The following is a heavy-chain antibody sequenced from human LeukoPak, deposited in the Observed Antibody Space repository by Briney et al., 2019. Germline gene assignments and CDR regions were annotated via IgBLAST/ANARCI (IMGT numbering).Heavy chain of an antibody. CDR1: GGTFSSYA. CDR3: AREWGLESSGYYYAY. D-gene: IGHD3-22*01. Sequence: SVKVSCKASGGTFSSYAISWVRQAPGQGLEWMGGIIPIFGTANYAQKFQGRVTITADESTSTAFMELSSLRSEDTAVYYCAREWGLESSGYYYAYWGQGTLVTVSS. J-gene: IGHJ4*02. V-gene: IGHV1-69*13. CDR2: IIPIFGTA.